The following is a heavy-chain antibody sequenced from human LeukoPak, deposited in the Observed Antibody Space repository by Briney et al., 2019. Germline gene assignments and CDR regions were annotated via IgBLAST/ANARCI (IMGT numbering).Heavy chain of an antibody. J-gene: IGHJ4*02. D-gene: IGHD6-19*01. CDR1: GLTFSSYE. CDR3: ARGSVRGDY. CDR2: ISSSGSTI. Sequence: SGGSLRLSCAASGLTFSSYEMIWVRQPPGKGLEWVSYISSSGSTIYYADSVKRRLTISRHNAKHSLHQPMNSTSADDTAVYYCARGSVRGDYWGQGTLVTVSS. V-gene: IGHV3-48*03.